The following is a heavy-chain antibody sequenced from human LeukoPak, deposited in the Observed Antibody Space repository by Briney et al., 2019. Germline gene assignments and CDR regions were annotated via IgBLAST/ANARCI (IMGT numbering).Heavy chain of an antibody. D-gene: IGHD5-12*01. CDR1: GESFSGYY. J-gene: IGHJ6*02. CDR2: INHSGGT. V-gene: IGHV4-34*01. CDR3: ARGPHIVARYYYYGMDV. Sequence: SETLSLTCAVYGESFSGYYWSWIRQPPGKGLEWIGEINHSGGTNYNPSLKSRVTISVDTSKNQFSLKLSSVTAADTAVYYCARGPHIVARYYYYGMDVWGQGTTVTVSS.